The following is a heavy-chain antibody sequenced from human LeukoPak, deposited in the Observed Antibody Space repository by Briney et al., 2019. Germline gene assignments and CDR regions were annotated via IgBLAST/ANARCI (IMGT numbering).Heavy chain of an antibody. CDR2: TSSSSSNI. CDR1: GFTFSSYS. V-gene: IGHV3-21*01. J-gene: IGHJ4*02. Sequence: GESLRLSCAASGFTFSSYSMNWVRQAPGKGLEWVSSTSSSSSNIYYADSVKGRFTISRDNAKNSLYLQMNSLRAEDTAVYYCARATYGSGSYYYFDNWGQGTLVTVSS. CDR3: ARATYGSGSYYYFDN. D-gene: IGHD3-10*01.